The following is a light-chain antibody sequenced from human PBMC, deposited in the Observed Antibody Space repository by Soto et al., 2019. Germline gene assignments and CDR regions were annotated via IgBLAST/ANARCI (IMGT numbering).Light chain of an antibody. CDR3: QQYGSSPMT. CDR2: GAS. CDR1: QSLRSTS. J-gene: IGKJ5*01. Sequence: EIVLTQSPRTLSLSPGERATLSCRASQSLRSTSLAWYQQKPGQAPRLLISGASTRAADIPDRFSGSGSGTDFTLTISRLEPEDFAVYYCQQYGSSPMTFGQGTDWRL. V-gene: IGKV3-20*01.